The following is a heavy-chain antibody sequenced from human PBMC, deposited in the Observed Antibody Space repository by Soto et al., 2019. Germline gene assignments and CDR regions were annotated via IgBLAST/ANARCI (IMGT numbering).Heavy chain of an antibody. D-gene: IGHD2-21*01. CDR1: GYTFTSYY. CDR3: ASSVMADYDMDV. CDR2: INPSGGST. V-gene: IGHV1-46*01. Sequence: ASVKVSCKASGYTFTSYYMHWVRQAPGQGLEWMGIINPSGGSTSYAQKFQGRVTMTRDTSTSTVYMELSSLRSEDTAVYYCASSVMADYDMDVWGQGTTVTVSS. J-gene: IGHJ6*02.